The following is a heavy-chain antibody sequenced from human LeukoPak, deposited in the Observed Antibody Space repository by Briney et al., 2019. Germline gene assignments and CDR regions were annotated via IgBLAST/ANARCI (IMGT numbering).Heavy chain of an antibody. CDR1: GFTFSSYW. Sequence: PGGSLRLSCAASGFTFSSYWMYWVRQAPGKGLVWVSRINSDGSTTDYADSVKGRFTISRDNAKNSLCLQMNSLRDEDTAVYYCATYRQQLTRDYWGQGTLVTVSS. CDR2: INSDGSTT. J-gene: IGHJ4*02. D-gene: IGHD6-13*01. V-gene: IGHV3-74*01. CDR3: ATYRQQLTRDY.